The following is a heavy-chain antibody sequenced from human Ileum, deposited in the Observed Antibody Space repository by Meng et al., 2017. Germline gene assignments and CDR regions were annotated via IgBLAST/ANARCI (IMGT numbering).Heavy chain of an antibody. D-gene: IGHD2-21*01. CDR2: IRNKPKSYTK. J-gene: IGHJ4*02. CDR1: GFTFSDHY. CDR3: ARDLIASGAFFDY. Sequence: GESLKISCAASGFTFSDHYMDWVRQAPGKGLEWVGRIRNKPKSYTKEYAASVRGRFTISRDDSKNSLYLQMNSLKTEDTAVYYCARDLIASGAFFDYWGQGNLV. V-gene: IGHV3-72*01.